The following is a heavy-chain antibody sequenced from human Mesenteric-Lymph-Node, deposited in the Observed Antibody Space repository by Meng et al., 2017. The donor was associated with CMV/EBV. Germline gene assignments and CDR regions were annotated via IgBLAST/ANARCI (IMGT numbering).Heavy chain of an antibody. CDR3: ARRFRGNFDY. V-gene: IGHV4-39*07. D-gene: IGHD3-3*01. CDR1: GGSISSSSYY. Sequence: SETLSLTCTVSGGSISSSSYYWGWIRQPPGKGLEWIGSIYYSGSTYYNPSLKSRVTISVDTSKNQFSLKLSSVTAADTAVYYCARRFRGNFDYWGQGTLVTVSS. CDR2: IYYSGST. J-gene: IGHJ4*02.